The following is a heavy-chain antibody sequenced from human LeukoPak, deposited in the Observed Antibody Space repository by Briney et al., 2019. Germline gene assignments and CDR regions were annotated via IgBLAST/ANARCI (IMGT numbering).Heavy chain of an antibody. D-gene: IGHD6-19*01. CDR2: IYAGGTA. V-gene: IGHV4-4*07. J-gene: IGHJ4*02. CDR3: ARAREAVAIDY. CDR1: GGSISNYY. Sequence: SETLSLTCTVSGGSISNYYRSWIRQPAGKGLEWIGRIYAGGTASYNPSLKSRVTISVDTSKNQFSLKLSSVTAADTAVYYCARAREAVAIDYWGQGTLVTVSS.